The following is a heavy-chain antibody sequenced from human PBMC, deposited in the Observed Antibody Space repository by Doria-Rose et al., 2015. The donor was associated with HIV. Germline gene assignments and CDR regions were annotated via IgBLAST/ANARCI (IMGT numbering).Heavy chain of an antibody. Sequence: VQLVESGGGVVQPGRSLRLSCAASGFTFSTYAMHWVRQAPGTGLEWVAVIWYDGSKKYYADSVKGRFTISRDNSKNTLYLQMNSLRAEDTAVYYCAKDNSLYDYWSGPDYWGQGTLVTVSS. CDR2: IWYDGSKK. D-gene: IGHD3-3*01. CDR1: GFTFSTYA. CDR3: AKDNSLYDYWSGPDY. V-gene: IGHV3-30*18. J-gene: IGHJ4*02.